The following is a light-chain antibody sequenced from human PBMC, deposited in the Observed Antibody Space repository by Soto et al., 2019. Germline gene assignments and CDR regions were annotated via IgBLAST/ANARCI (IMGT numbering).Light chain of an antibody. CDR1: NSNIGAGYD. CDR3: QSYGDSLSGYV. J-gene: IGLJ1*01. V-gene: IGLV1-40*01. Sequence: QSALTQPPSVSGAPGQSVSISCTWSNSNIGAGYDVHWYQQLPGTAPKLLIYGNSNRPSGVPDRFSGSKSGTSASLTITGLQAEDEADYYCQSYGDSLSGYVFGTGTKVTVL. CDR2: GNS.